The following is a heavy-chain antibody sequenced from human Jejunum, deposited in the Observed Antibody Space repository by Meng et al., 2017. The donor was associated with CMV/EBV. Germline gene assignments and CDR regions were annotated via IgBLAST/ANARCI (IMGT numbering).Heavy chain of an antibody. D-gene: IGHD3-22*01. CDR3: ARGTHYYDSASYYYNLGY. CDR1: SKKA. J-gene: IGHJ4*02. CDR2: IIPTVNIV. V-gene: IGHV1-69*10. Sequence: SKKAISWVRQAPGQGLEWMGGIIPTVNIVNYSEKMQGRVTITADTSTSTAYMELSSLRSEDTAVYYCARGTHYYDSASYYYNLGYWGQGTWVTVSS.